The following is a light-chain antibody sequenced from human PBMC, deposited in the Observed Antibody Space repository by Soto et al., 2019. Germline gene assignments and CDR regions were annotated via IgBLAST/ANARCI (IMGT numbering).Light chain of an antibody. J-gene: IGKJ4*01. CDR2: DAS. V-gene: IGKV3-20*01. CDR3: QQYDSSPRT. Sequence: EIGLTQSAATLGLCPGERDSLXCRASQSVSSNMVWCQQKPGQARRRIIYDASNRAQGSPARFSGSGSATDFTRTINRLEPEDFAVYYCQQYDSSPRTFGGGTKVDIK. CDR1: QSVSSN.